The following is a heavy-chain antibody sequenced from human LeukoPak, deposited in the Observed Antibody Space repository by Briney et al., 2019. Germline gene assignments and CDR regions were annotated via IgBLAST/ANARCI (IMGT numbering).Heavy chain of an antibody. Sequence: ASVKVSCKASGYTSTSYDINWVRQATGQGLEWMGWMNPNSGNTGYAQKFQGRVTMTRNTSISTAYMELSSLRSEDTAVYFCARGGSTSQNWFDPWGQGTLVTVSS. CDR2: MNPNSGNT. J-gene: IGHJ5*02. CDR1: GYTSTSYD. D-gene: IGHD2-2*01. V-gene: IGHV1-8*01. CDR3: ARGGSTSQNWFDP.